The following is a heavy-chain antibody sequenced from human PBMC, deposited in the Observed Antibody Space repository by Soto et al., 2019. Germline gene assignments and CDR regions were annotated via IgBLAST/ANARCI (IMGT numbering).Heavy chain of an antibody. V-gene: IGHV3-7*01. CDR2: INEDGSDK. CDR3: ARRRSVGSRTIFDS. D-gene: IGHD2-15*01. CDR1: GFTFSSYW. Sequence: ESGGGLVQPGGSLRLSCAASGFTFSSYWMNWVRQAPGKGLEWVTNINEDGSDKYYVDSVKGRFTISRDNAKNSLYLRMDSLRAEDTAVYYCARRRSVGSRTIFDSWGQGTLVTVSS. J-gene: IGHJ4*02.